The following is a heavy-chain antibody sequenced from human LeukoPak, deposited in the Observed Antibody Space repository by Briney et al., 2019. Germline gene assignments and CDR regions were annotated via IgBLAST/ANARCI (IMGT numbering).Heavy chain of an antibody. V-gene: IGHV4-59*01. Sequence: SETLSLTCTVSGGSISSYYWSWIRQPPGKGLEWIGYIYYSGSTNHNPSLKSRVTISVDTSKNQFSLKLSSVTAADTAVYYCATSSFTIFGVVTPPFDYWGQGTLVTVSS. CDR1: GGSISSYY. J-gene: IGHJ4*02. CDR3: ATSSFTIFGVVTPPFDY. CDR2: IYYSGST. D-gene: IGHD3-3*01.